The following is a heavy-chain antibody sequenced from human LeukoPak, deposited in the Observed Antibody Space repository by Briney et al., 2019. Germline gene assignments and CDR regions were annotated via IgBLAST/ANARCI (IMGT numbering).Heavy chain of an antibody. J-gene: IGHJ4*02. CDR2: IYHSGGT. CDR3: VGNGYYALDY. CDR1: GDPINSIDW. D-gene: IGHD2/OR15-2a*01. V-gene: IGHV4-4*02. Sequence: SETLSLTCAVSGDPINSIDWWSRVRQSPARGLEWIGEIYHSGGTNYNPSLKSRVTISVDKSKNHLSLKLTSVTAADTAVYFCVGNGYYALDYWGQGALVTVAS.